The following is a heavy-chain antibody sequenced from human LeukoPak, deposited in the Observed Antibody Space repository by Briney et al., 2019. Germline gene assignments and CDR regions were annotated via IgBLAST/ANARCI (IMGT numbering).Heavy chain of an antibody. CDR3: ARVGSYSSGWPRGYFDY. CDR1: GGSFSGYY. Sequence: SETLSLTCAVYGGSFSGYYWSWIRQPPGKGLEWIGEINHSGSTNYNPSLKSRVTISVDTSKNQFSLKRSCVTAADTAVYYCARVGSYSSGWPRGYFDYWGQGTLVTVSS. D-gene: IGHD6-19*01. V-gene: IGHV4-34*01. J-gene: IGHJ4*02. CDR2: INHSGST.